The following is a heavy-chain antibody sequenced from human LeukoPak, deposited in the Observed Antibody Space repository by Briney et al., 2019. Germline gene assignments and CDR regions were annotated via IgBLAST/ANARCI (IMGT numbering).Heavy chain of an antibody. J-gene: IGHJ4*02. D-gene: IGHD2-2*01. Sequence: SETLSLTCSVSGGSINSGSYYWSWIRQPAGKTLEWIGLIYASGNTKYNPSLKSRVTISTDTSKNEFSLKLTSVTAADTAVYYCARAPSRCATTSCLYFDYWGQGTLVTVSS. CDR3: ARAPSRCATTSCLYFDY. V-gene: IGHV4-61*02. CDR2: IYASGNT. CDR1: GGSINSGSYY.